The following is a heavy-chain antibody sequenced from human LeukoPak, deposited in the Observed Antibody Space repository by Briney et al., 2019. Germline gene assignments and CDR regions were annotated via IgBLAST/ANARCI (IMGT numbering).Heavy chain of an antibody. V-gene: IGHV3-9*01. D-gene: IGHD5-18*01. J-gene: IGHJ4*02. CDR3: ATCGYTYGCYSDY. Sequence: GRSLRLSCAASGFTFDDYAMHWVRQAPGKGLDWVSGISGSGGDTLYADSVRGRFTISRDNSKNTLYLQMNSLRAEDTALYYCATCGYTYGCYSDYWGQGTLVTVSS. CDR1: GFTFDDYA. CDR2: ISGSGGDT.